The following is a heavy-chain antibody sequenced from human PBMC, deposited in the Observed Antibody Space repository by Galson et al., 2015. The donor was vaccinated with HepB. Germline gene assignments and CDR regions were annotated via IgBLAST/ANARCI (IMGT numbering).Heavy chain of an antibody. Sequence: SLRLSCAAYGFTFSIYAMSWVRQAPGKGLEWVSSISSGGDNTHYADSAKGRFTISRDNSKNTLHIQMNSLRAEDTALYYCVKRGPNDGGAFDIWGQGTMVTVSS. D-gene: IGHD3-16*01. J-gene: IGHJ3*02. CDR2: ISSGGDNT. CDR1: GFTFSIYA. V-gene: IGHV3-23*01. CDR3: VKRGPNDGGAFDI.